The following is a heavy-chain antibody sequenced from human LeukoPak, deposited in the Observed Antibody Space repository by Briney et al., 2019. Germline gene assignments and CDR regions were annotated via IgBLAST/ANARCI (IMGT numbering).Heavy chain of an antibody. CDR3: ARVRAVIIAGGYYYYMDV. J-gene: IGHJ6*03. CDR2: IYTSGST. CDR1: GGSISSGSYS. Sequence: PSQTLSLTCTVSGGSISSGSYSWSWIRQPAGKGLEWIGRIYTSGSTNYNPSLKSRVTISVDTSKNQFSLKLSSVTAADTAVYYCARVRAVIIAGGYYYYMDVWGKGTTVPVSS. D-gene: IGHD3-3*01. V-gene: IGHV4-61*02.